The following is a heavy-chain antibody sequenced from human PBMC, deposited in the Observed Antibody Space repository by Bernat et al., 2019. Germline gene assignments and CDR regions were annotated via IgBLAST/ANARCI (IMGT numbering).Heavy chain of an antibody. D-gene: IGHD3-3*01. CDR1: GFTFSNAW. V-gene: IGHV3-15*01. J-gene: IGHJ4*02. CDR2: IKSKTAGGTT. Sequence: EVQLVESGGGLVKPGGSLRLSCAASGFTFSNAWMSWVRQAPGKGLEWVGRIKSKTAGGTTDYAAPVKGRFTISRDDSKNTLYLQMNSLKAEDTAVYYCTTEDDCWSGYPEPLDYWGQGTLVTVSS. CDR3: TTEDDCWSGYPEPLDY.